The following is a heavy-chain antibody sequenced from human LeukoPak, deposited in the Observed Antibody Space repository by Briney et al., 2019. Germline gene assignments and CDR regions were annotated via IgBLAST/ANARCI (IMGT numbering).Heavy chain of an antibody. CDR3: ASSYGSGSYH. J-gene: IGHJ4*02. V-gene: IGHV3-74*01. CDR1: GFTFSDYW. D-gene: IGHD3-10*01. CDR2: ISSDGSRV. Sequence: AGGTLRLSCAASGFTFSDYWMHWVRQAPGKGLVWVSRISSDGSRVTYADSVKGRFTISRDNSKNTLYLQMNSLRAEDTAVYYCASSYGSGSYHWGQGTLVTVSS.